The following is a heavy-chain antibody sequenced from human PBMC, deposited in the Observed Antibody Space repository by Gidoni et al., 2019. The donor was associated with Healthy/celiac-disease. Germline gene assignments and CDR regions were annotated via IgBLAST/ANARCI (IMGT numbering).Heavy chain of an antibody. Sequence: EVQLVESGGGLVQPGGSLRLSCSASASTFSSYSMNWVRQAPGKGLEWVSYISSSSSTIYYADSVKGRFTISRDNAKNSLYLQMNSLRAEDTAVYYCARGRYLAVAGTDYWGQGTLVTVSS. J-gene: IGHJ4*02. CDR2: ISSSSSTI. V-gene: IGHV3-48*04. CDR3: ARGRYLAVAGTDY. D-gene: IGHD6-19*01. CDR1: ASTFSSYS.